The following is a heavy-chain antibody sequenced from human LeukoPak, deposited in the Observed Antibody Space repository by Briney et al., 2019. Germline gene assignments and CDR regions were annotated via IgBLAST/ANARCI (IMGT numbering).Heavy chain of an antibody. Sequence: SETLSLTCTVSGGSVTSYYWSWIRQPPGKGLEWIGYIYYTGSTNYNPSLKSRVTISVDTSKNQFSLKLSSVTAADTAVYYCARHAAYYYDSSGYPWLTWFDPWGQGTLVTVSS. CDR1: GGSVTSYY. D-gene: IGHD3-22*01. V-gene: IGHV4-59*08. J-gene: IGHJ5*02. CDR2: IYYTGST. CDR3: ARHAAYYYDSSGYPWLTWFDP.